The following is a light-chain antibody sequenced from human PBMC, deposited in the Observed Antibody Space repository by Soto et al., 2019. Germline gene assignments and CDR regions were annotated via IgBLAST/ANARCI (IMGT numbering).Light chain of an antibody. V-gene: IGKV1-5*03. CDR2: KAS. CDR3: QQYSSYSIT. J-gene: IGKJ5*01. Sequence: IQMTQSPSTLSASVGDRVTITCRASQGISSWLAWYQQKQGKAPKLLIYKASSLESGVPSRFSGSGSGTELTITISTLQPDDFETYYCQQYSSYSITFGQGTRLEIK. CDR1: QGISSW.